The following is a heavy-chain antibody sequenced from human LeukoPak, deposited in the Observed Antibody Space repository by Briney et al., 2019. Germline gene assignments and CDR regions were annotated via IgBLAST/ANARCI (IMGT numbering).Heavy chain of an antibody. Sequence: GASVKVSCKASGYTFTSYAMHWVRQAPGQRLEWMGWINAGNGNTKYSQEFQGRVTITRDTSASTAYMELSSLRSEDTAVYYCARDRIAAAGTRWFDPWGQGTLVTVSS. J-gene: IGHJ5*02. D-gene: IGHD6-13*01. V-gene: IGHV1-3*01. CDR1: GYTFTSYA. CDR3: ARDRIAAAGTRWFDP. CDR2: INAGNGNT.